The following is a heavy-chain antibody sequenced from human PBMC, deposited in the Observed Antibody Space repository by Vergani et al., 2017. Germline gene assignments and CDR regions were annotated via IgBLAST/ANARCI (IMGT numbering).Heavy chain of an antibody. J-gene: IGHJ3*02. CDR1: GFSLSTSGVG. CDR3: ATQGRDCSSTSCYRGAFDI. V-gene: IGHV2-5*02. D-gene: IGHD2-2*02. Sequence: QITLKESGPTLVKPTQPLTLTCTFSGFSLSTSGVGVGWIRQPPGKALEWLALIYWDDDKRYSPSLKSRPTITKDTSKNQVVRTMTNMDPVDTATYYCATQGRDCSSTSCYRGAFDIWGQGTMVTVSS. CDR2: IYWDDDK.